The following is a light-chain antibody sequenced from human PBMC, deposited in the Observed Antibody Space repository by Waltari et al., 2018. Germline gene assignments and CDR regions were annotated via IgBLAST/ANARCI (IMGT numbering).Light chain of an antibody. CDR2: SNN. CDR1: TSNIGSNI. Sequence: QSVLTQPPSASGTPGQRVTFSCFGSTSNIGSNIVSWYRHFPGTAPKLLMHSNNQRPSGVPERFSGSKSGTSASLAISGLQSDDEATYYCATWDDSLNGVVFGGGTKLTVL. J-gene: IGLJ3*02. CDR3: ATWDDSLNGVV. V-gene: IGLV1-44*01.